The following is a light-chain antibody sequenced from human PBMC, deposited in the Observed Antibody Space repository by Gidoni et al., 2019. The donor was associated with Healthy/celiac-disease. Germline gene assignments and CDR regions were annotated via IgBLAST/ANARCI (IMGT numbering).Light chain of an antibody. CDR3: QSYDSSLSVVV. Sequence: QSVLTQPPSVSGAPGQRVTISCTGRSSNIGAGYDVHWYQQLPGTAPKTLIYGNSNRPSGVPDRFSGSKSGTSASLAITGLQAEDEADYYCQSYDSSLSVVVFGGGTKLTVL. V-gene: IGLV1-40*01. J-gene: IGLJ2*01. CDR2: GNS. CDR1: SSNIGAGYD.